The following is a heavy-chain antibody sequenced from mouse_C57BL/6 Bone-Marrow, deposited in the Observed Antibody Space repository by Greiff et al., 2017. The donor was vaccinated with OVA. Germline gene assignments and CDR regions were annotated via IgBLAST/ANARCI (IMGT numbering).Heavy chain of an antibody. V-gene: IGHV5-4*01. Sequence: EVQGVESGGGLVKPGGSLKLSCAASGFTFSSYAMSWVRQTPEKRLEWVATISDGGSYTYYPDNVKGRFTISSDNAKNNLYLQMSHLSSYDTALYFCTRYLTAHASSFAYWGQGTLVTVSA. CDR1: GFTFSSYA. J-gene: IGHJ3*01. CDR3: TRYLTAHASSFAY. CDR2: ISDGGSYT. D-gene: IGHD3-2*02.